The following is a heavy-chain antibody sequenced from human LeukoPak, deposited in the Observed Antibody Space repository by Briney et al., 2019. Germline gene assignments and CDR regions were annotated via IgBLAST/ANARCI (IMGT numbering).Heavy chain of an antibody. CDR1: GGSFSGYY. CDR3: ARGSGARYYGSGSYWNWFDP. D-gene: IGHD3-10*01. Sequence: SETLSLTCAVYGGSFSGYYWSWIRQPPGKGLEWIGEINHSGSTNYNPSLKSRVTISVDTSKNQFSLKLSSVTAADTAVYYCARGSGARYYGSGSYWNWFDPWGQGTLVTVSS. V-gene: IGHV4-34*01. CDR2: INHSGST. J-gene: IGHJ5*02.